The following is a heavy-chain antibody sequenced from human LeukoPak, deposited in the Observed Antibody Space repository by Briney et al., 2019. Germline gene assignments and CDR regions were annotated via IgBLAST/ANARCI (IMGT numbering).Heavy chain of an antibody. D-gene: IGHD6-19*01. CDR1: GYTFTSYG. CDR3: ARDHRDSSGWYGGQYYYYGMDV. J-gene: IGHJ6*02. CDR2: ISAYNGNT. V-gene: IGHV1-18*01. Sequence: ASVKVSCKASGYTFTSYGISWVRQAPGQGLEWMGWISAYNGNTNYAQKLQGRVTMTTDTSTSTAYMELRSLRADDTAVYYCARDHRDSSGWYGGQYYYYGMDVWGQGTTVTVSS.